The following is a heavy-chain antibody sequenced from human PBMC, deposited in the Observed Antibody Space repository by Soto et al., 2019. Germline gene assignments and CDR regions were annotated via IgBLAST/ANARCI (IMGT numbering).Heavy chain of an antibody. CDR1: GYTFTSYG. V-gene: IGHV1-18*01. CDR3: ARDFRVVFQQLQAYYYYYGMDV. CDR2: ISAYNGNT. D-gene: IGHD6-13*01. J-gene: IGHJ6*02. Sequence: ASVKVSCKASGYTFTSYGISWVRQAPGQGLEWMGWISAYNGNTNYAQKLQGRVTMTTDTSTSTAYMELRSLRSDDTAVYYCARDFRVVFQQLQAYYYYYGMDVWGQGTTVT.